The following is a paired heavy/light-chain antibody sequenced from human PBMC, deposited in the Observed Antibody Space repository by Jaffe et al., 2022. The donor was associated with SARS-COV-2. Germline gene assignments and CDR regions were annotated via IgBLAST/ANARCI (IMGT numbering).Heavy chain of an antibody. J-gene: IGHJ6*02. D-gene: IGHD3-9*01. CDR3: AKEGPGTDYDILTGYYGMDV. Sequence: EVQLVESGGGLVQPGRSLRLSCAASGFTFDDYAMHWVRQAPGKGLEWVSGISWNSGSIGYADSVKGRFTISRDNAKNSLYLQMNSLRAEDTALYYCAKEGPGTDYDILTGYYGMDVWGQGTTVTVSS. V-gene: IGHV3-9*01. CDR2: ISWNSGSI. CDR1: GFTFDDYA.
Light chain of an antibody. J-gene: IGLJ3*02. CDR2: EVS. CDR3: SLYTSSSWV. Sequence: QSALTQPPSVSGSPGQSVTISCTGTSSDVGSYNRVSWYQQPPGTAPKLMIYEVSNRPSGVPDRFSGSKSGNTASLTISGLQAEDEADYYCSLYTSSSWVFGGGTKLTVL. CDR1: SSDVGSYNR. V-gene: IGLV2-18*01.